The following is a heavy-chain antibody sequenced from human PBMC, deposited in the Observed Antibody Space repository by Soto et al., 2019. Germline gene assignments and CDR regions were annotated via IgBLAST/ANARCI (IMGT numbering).Heavy chain of an antibody. CDR2: ISYDGSNK. CDR3: ARSRSLYDSSGYYYGMDV. Sequence: QVQLVESGGGVVQPGRSLRLSCAASGFTFSSYAMHWVRQAPGKGLEWVAVISYDGSNKYYADSVKGRFTISRDNSKNTLYLQMKSLRAEDTAVYYSARSRSLYDSSGYYYGMDVWGQGTTVTVSS. V-gene: IGHV3-30-3*01. J-gene: IGHJ6*02. D-gene: IGHD3-22*01. CDR1: GFTFSSYA.